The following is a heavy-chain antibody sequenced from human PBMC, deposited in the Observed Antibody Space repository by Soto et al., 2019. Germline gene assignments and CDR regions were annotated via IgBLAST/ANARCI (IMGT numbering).Heavy chain of an antibody. J-gene: IGHJ4*02. Sequence: EVQLLESGGGLVQPGGSLRLSCVASGFTFSTYAMSWVRQAPGEGLEWVSTLSGSVSSAYYADSVKGRFTISRDVSKNTLYLQMNRLRGEDRAVYYCAKGLFSTGGFFDYWGQGTLVTVSS. CDR2: LSGSVSSA. V-gene: IGHV3-23*01. CDR1: GFTFSTYA. D-gene: IGHD6-25*01. CDR3: AKGLFSTGGFFDY.